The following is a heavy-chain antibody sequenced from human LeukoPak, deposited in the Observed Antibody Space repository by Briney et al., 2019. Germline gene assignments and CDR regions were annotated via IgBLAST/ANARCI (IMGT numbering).Heavy chain of an antibody. V-gene: IGHV3-11*01. J-gene: IGHJ4*02. CDR2: ISSSGSTI. Sequence: PGGSLRLSCAASGFTFSDYYMSWIRQAPGKGLEWVSYISSSGSTIYYADSVKGRFTISRDNAKNSLYLQMNSLRAEDTAVYYCARSAYYDFWSGYSDIYYFDYWGQGTLVTVSS. CDR3: ARSAYYDFWSGYSDIYYFDY. CDR1: GFTFSDYY. D-gene: IGHD3-3*01.